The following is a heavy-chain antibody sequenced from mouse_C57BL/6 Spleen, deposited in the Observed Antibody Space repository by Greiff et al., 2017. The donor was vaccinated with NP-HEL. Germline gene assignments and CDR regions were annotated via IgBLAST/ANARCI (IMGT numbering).Heavy chain of an antibody. CDR1: GFNIKDYY. Sequence: VQLQQSGAELVKPGASVKLSCTASGFNIKDYYMHWVKQRTEQGLEWIGRIDPEDGETKYATKFQGKATITADTSSNTAYLQLSSLTSEDTAVYYCARPYYSNVAWFAYWGQGTLVTVSA. J-gene: IGHJ3*01. D-gene: IGHD2-5*01. CDR3: ARPYYSNVAWFAY. CDR2: IDPEDGET. V-gene: IGHV14-2*01.